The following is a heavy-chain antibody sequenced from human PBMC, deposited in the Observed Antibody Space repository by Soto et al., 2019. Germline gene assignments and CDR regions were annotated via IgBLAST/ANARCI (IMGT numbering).Heavy chain of an antibody. D-gene: IGHD3-22*01. CDR3: ARDWDFDSDSSGYYSSEGY. V-gene: IGHV1-18*01. CDR1: GYTFTSYG. CDR2: ISAYNGNT. J-gene: IGHJ4*02. Sequence: ASVKVSCKASGYTFTSYGISWVRQAPGQGLEWMGWISAYNGNTNYAQKLQGRVTMTTDTSTSTAYMELRSLRSDDTAVYYCARDWDFDSDSSGYYSSEGYWGQGTLVTVSS.